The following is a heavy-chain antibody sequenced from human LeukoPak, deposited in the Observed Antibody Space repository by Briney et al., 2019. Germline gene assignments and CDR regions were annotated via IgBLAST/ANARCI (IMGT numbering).Heavy chain of an antibody. Sequence: PGGSLRLSCAASGFTFSSYAMSWVRQAPGKGLECVSAISGSGGSTYYADSAKGRFTISRDNSKNTLYLQMNSLRAEDTAVYYCAKKYYYDSSGYYRENDYWGQGTLVTVSS. J-gene: IGHJ4*02. D-gene: IGHD3-22*01. V-gene: IGHV3-23*01. CDR3: AKKYYYDSSGYYRENDY. CDR2: ISGSGGST. CDR1: GFTFSSYA.